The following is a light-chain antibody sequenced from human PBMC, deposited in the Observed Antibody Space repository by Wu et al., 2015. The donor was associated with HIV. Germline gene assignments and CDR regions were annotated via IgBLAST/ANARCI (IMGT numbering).Light chain of an antibody. Sequence: EIVLTQSPGTLSLSPGERATLSCRASQSVSSNYLAWYQQKPGQAPRLLIYGASIRATGIPDRFSGSGSGTDFSLTIRRLEPEDFAVYYCQYYDTSTFTFGPGTKVNIK. CDR3: QYYDTSTFT. CDR2: GAS. J-gene: IGKJ3*01. CDR1: QSVSSNY. V-gene: IGKV3-20*01.